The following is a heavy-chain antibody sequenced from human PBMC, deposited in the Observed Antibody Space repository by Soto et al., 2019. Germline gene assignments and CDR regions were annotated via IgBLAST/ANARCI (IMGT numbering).Heavy chain of an antibody. J-gene: IGHJ6*02. CDR1: GGSISSYY. CDR2: IYYSGST. V-gene: IGHV4-59*01. CDR3: ARVVTAPGIFDYYYYGMDV. Sequence: PSETLSLTCTVSGGSISSYYWSWIRQPPGKGLEWIGYIYYSGSTNYNPSLKSRVTISVDTSKNQFSLKLSSVTAADTAVYYCARVVTAPGIFDYYYYGMDVWGQGTTVTVS. D-gene: IGHD2-21*02.